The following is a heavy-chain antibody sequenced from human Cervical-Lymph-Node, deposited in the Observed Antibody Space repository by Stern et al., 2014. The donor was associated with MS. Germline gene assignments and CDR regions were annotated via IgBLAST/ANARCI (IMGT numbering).Heavy chain of an antibody. CDR2: LDWDADK. J-gene: IGHJ4*02. Sequence: QVTLKESGPALVKPTQTLTLTCTFSGFSLSTSGMCVSWLRQPPGKALEWLALLDWDADKYYSTSLKTRLTISKDTSKNQVVLTMTNMDPVDTATYYCAWTSYYDSSGYYYVPAYYFDYWGQGTLVTVSS. CDR3: AWTSYYDSSGYYYVPAYYFDY. D-gene: IGHD3-22*01. V-gene: IGHV2-70*01. CDR1: GFSLSTSGMC.